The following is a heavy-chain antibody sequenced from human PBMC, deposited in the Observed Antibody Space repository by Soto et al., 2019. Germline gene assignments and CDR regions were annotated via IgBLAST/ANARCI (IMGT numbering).Heavy chain of an antibody. Sequence: QVQLVQSGAEVKKPGSSVKVSCKASGGTFSSYTISWVRQAPGQGLEWMGRIIPILGIANYAQKFQGRVTITADKSTSTAYMELSSLRSEDTAVYYCARDLREGKQAWYYYYMDVWGKGTTVTVSS. CDR3: ARDLREGKQAWYYYYMDV. V-gene: IGHV1-69*08. J-gene: IGHJ6*03. CDR1: GGTFSSYT. CDR2: IIPILGIA. D-gene: IGHD1-26*01.